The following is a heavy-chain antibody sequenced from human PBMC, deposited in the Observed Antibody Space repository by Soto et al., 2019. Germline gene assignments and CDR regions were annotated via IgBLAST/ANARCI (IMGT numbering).Heavy chain of an antibody. CDR3: VKESLDRRTFDI. CDR2: IDGGGGTT. D-gene: IGHD1-1*01. J-gene: IGHJ3*02. Sequence: EVQLLESGGGLVQPGGSLRLSCAASGFTFRSYAMTWVRQTPGKGLKWVSTIDGGGGTTYYSDSVKGRFAISRDNSKNTVYLQMNNQRAEETAVYYCVKESLDRRTFDIWGQGTMVTVSS. CDR1: GFTFRSYA. V-gene: IGHV3-23*01.